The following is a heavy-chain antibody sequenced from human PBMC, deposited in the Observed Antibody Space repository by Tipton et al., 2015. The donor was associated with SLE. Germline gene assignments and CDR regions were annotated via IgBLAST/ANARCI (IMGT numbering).Heavy chain of an antibody. CDR2: IYYSGST. D-gene: IGHD6-19*01. Sequence: TLSLTCTVSGGSISSGDYYWSWIRQPPGKGLEWIGYIYYSGSTNYNPSLKSRVTISVDTSKNQFSLKLSSVTAADTAVYYCARGPSEQWLVPQDYWGQGTLVTVSS. CDR1: GGSISSGDYY. V-gene: IGHV4-30-4*01. CDR3: ARGPSEQWLVPQDY. J-gene: IGHJ4*02.